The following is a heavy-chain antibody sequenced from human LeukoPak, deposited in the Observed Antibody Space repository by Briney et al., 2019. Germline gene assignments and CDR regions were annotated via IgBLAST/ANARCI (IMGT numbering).Heavy chain of an antibody. CDR3: ARGRLGELGI. CDR2: ISTNIGYT. Sequence: GGSLRLSCAASAFTFSAYKMAWVRQAPGKGLEWASYISTNIGYTYYADSVKGRFIISRDNAENSLSLQMDSLRADDTAVYYCARGRLGELGIWGQGTMVTVSS. D-gene: IGHD3-16*01. CDR1: AFTFSAYK. V-gene: IGHV3-21*01. J-gene: IGHJ3*02.